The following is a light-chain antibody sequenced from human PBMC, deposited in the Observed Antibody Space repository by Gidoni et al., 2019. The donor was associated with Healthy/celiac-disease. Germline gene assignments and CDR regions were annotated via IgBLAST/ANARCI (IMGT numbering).Light chain of an antibody. J-gene: IGLJ3*02. CDR3: QSADSSGTSIWV. CDR2: KES. Sequence: SYELTQPPSVTVSPGQTARITCSGDALPKQYAYWYQQKPRQDPVLVLYKESERPSGIPERFSGSSSGTTVTLTISGVQAEDEADYYCQSADSSGTSIWVFGGGTKLTVL. CDR1: ALPKQY. V-gene: IGLV3-25*03.